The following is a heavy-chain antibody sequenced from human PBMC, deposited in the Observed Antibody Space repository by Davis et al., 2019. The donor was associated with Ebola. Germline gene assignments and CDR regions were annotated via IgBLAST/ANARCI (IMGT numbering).Heavy chain of an antibody. CDR1: GFNFDDYA. CDR3: AKADTQSDYNTLYYRFYGIDV. V-gene: IGHV3-9*01. J-gene: IGHJ6*02. D-gene: IGHD4-11*01. CDR2: ISWNSQGV. Sequence: GGSLRLSCAASGFNFDDYAMHWVRLIPGKGLEWIAGISWNSQGVGYADSVRGRFTISRDNAQNSLYLQLDSLTPEDTALYYCAKADTQSDYNTLYYRFYGIDVWGQGTTVNVFS.